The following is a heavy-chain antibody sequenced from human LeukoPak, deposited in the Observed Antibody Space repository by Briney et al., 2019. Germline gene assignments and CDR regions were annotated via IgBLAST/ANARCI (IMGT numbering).Heavy chain of an antibody. D-gene: IGHD6-13*01. CDR1: GGSFSGYY. V-gene: IGHV4-34*01. CDR2: INHSGST. J-gene: IGHJ6*03. CDR3: ARDGSSWPYYYYYYMDV. Sequence: PSETLSLTCAVYGGSFSGYYWSWIRQPPGKGLEWIGEINHSGSTNSNPSLKSRVTISVDTSKNQFSLKLSSVTAADTAVYYCARDGSSWPYYYYYYMDVWGKGTTVTVSS.